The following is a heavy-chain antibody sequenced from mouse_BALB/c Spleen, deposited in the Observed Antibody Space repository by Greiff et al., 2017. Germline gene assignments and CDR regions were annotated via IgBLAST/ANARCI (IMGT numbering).Heavy chain of an antibody. CDR1: GYTFTSYW. J-gene: IGHJ2*01. CDR3: TRPILTTGVGGD. Sequence: QVQLQQPGAELVKPGASVKMSCKASGYTFTSYWMHWVKQRPGQGLEWIGVIDPSDSYTSYNQKFKGKATLTVDTSSSTAYMQLSSLTSEDSAVYYCTRPILTTGVGGDWGQGTTLTVSS. V-gene: IGHV1S127*01. CDR2: IDPSDSYT. D-gene: IGHD1-1*01.